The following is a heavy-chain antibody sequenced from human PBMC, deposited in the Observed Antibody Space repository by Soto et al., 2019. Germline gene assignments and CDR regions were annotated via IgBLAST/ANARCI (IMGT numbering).Heavy chain of an antibody. D-gene: IGHD3-10*01. CDR1: GFTFSDYY. CDR2: ISGSRSYA. Sequence: PGGSLRLSCAASGFTFSDYYMSWIRQAPGKGLEWVSYISGSRSYAKYADSVKGRFTIPRDNTKKSLYLQMNSLRAEDTAVYYCARDSSLDVRPLDHWGQGTLVTVSS. J-gene: IGHJ4*02. CDR3: ARDSSLDVRPLDH. V-gene: IGHV3-11*06.